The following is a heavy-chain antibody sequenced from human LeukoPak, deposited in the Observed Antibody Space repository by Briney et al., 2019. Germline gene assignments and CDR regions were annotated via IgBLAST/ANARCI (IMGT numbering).Heavy chain of an antibody. V-gene: IGHV5-10-1*01. Sequence: PGESLKISCKGSGYSFTNYWITWVRQMPGKGLEWMGRIDPSDSYTNYSPSFQGHVTISADRSISAAYLQWSSLKASGTAMYYCARLKYYGSGSYYFAYWGQGTLVTVSS. CDR1: GYSFTNYW. CDR2: IDPSDSYT. D-gene: IGHD3-10*01. J-gene: IGHJ4*02. CDR3: ARLKYYGSGSYYFAY.